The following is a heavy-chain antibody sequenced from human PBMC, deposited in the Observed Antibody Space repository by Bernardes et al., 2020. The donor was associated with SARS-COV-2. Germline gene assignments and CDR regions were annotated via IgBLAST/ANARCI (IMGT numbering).Heavy chain of an antibody. J-gene: IGHJ4*02. CDR3: ARATHYYDSSDIGY. V-gene: IGHV3-23*01. Sequence: VGSLSLSCAASGFNFRNYAMTWVRQAPGKGLEWVSTISGDGLATYYADSVEGRFSISRDNFKDSLYLQMSSLRAEDTALYYCARATHYYDSSDIGYWGQGTLVTVSS. CDR2: ISGDGLAT. D-gene: IGHD3-22*01. CDR1: GFNFRNYA.